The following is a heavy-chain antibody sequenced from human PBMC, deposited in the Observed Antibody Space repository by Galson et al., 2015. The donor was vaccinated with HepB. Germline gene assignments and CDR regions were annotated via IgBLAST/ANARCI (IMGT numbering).Heavy chain of an antibody. CDR1: GDSISTNSAA. CDR2: TYYRAKWDN. Sequence: CAISGDSISTNSAAWNWIRQSPSRGLEWLGRTYYRAKWDNDYAPSVKGRITFKPDTSKNQFSLELKSVSPEDTAVYYCAREALNWNNVPFNCFGLDVWGQGTTGIVS. V-gene: IGHV6-1*01. D-gene: IGHD1/OR15-1a*01. CDR3: AREALNWNNVPFNCFGLDV. J-gene: IGHJ6*02.